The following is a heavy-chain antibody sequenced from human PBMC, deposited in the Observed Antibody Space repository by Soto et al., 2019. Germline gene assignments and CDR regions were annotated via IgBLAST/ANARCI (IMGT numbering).Heavy chain of an antibody. CDR2: IIPIFGTA. CDR3: ARGNHRWLQLWYFDL. V-gene: IGHV1-69*12. J-gene: IGHJ2*01. Sequence: QVQLVQSGAEVKKPGSSVTVSCKASGGTFSSYTISWVRQAPGQGLDWMGGIIPIFGTANYAQKFQGRETITADESASAAEVEVRSLRSEDKAVYYCARGNHRWLQLWYFDLWGRGTLVTVST. CDR1: GGTFSSYT. D-gene: IGHD5-12*01.